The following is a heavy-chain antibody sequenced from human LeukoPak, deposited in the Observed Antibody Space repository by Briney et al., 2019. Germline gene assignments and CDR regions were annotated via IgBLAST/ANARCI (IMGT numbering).Heavy chain of an antibody. D-gene: IGHD6-13*01. V-gene: IGHV3-48*03. CDR3: ATSSWNS. CDR1: GFTFSSNE. CDR2: ITTSGSTI. Sequence: PGGSLRLSCAASGFTFSSNEMNWVRQAPGKGLEWISYITTSGSTIHYADSVKGRFTISRDNAKSSVYLQMNSLRDEDTAVYYCATSSWNSWGQGTLVTVSS. J-gene: IGHJ4*02.